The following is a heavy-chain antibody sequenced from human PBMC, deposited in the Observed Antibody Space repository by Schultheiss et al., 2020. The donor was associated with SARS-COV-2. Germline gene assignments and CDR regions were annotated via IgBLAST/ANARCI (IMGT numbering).Heavy chain of an antibody. CDR2: IYYSGST. CDR1: GGSISGYY. CDR3: ARVGGGSEGWFDP. Sequence: SETLSLTCAVSGGSISGYYWSWIRQPPGKGLEWIGYIYYSGSTNYNPSLKSRVTISVDTSKNQFSLKLSSVTAADTAVYYCARVGGGSEGWFDPWGQGTLVTVSS. V-gene: IGHV4-59*01. D-gene: IGHD2-15*01. J-gene: IGHJ5*02.